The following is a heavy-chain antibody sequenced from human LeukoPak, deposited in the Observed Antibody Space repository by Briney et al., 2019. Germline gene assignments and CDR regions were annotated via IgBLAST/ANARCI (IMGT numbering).Heavy chain of an antibody. J-gene: IGHJ4*02. CDR3: AKDQKTGYSPFDS. CDR1: GFTFVNYG. V-gene: IGHV3-23*01. CDR2: ITGGDGDA. D-gene: IGHD5-12*01. Sequence: GSLKLSCAASGFTFVNYGMNWVRQSPGKGLEWVSSITGGDGDAHYADAVQGRFTISRDNSKNTLCLQMNSLRAEDTAIYYCAKDQKTGYSPFDSWGQGTLVTVSS.